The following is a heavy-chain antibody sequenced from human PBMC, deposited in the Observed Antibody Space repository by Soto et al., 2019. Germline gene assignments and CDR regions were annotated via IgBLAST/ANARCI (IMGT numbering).Heavy chain of an antibody. CDR1: GGSISSYY. CDR3: ARVWGGAFDI. D-gene: IGHD3-10*01. J-gene: IGHJ3*02. Sequence: SETLSLTCTVSGGSISSYYWSWIRQPPGKGLEWIGYIYYSGSTNYNPSLKSRVTISVDTSKNQFSLKLSSVIAADTAVYYCARVWGGAFDIWGQGTMVTVPS. CDR2: IYYSGST. V-gene: IGHV4-59*01.